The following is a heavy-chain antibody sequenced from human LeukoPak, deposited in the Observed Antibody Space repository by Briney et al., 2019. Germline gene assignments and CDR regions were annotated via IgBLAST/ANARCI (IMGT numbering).Heavy chain of an antibody. D-gene: IGHD3-22*01. J-gene: IGHJ5*02. CDR2: ISGSGGST. CDR3: AKYYYDSSGYPRFDP. CDR1: GFTFSSYG. Sequence: GGSLRLSCAAFGFTFSSYGMSWDRQAPGKGLEWVSAISGSGGSTYYADSVKGRFTISRDNSKNTLYLQMNSLRAEDTAVYYCAKYYYDSSGYPRFDPWGQGTLVTVSS. V-gene: IGHV3-23*01.